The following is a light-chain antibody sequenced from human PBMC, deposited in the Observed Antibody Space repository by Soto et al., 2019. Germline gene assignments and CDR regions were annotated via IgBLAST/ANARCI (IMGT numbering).Light chain of an antibody. Sequence: SALTQPASVSGSPGQSITISCTGTSSDVGGYNYVSWYQQHPGKAPKLMIYEVSNRPSGVSNRFSGSKSGNTASLTISGLQAEDEADCTLVFGTGTKLTVL. J-gene: IGLJ1*01. CDR1: SSDVGGYNY. CDR2: EVS. V-gene: IGLV2-14*01. CDR3: V.